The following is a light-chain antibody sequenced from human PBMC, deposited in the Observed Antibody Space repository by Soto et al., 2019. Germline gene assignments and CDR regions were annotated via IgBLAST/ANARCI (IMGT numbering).Light chain of an antibody. V-gene: IGKV3-20*01. J-gene: IGKJ1*01. CDR1: QSVGGSY. CDR2: VAS. Sequence: EIVLPQSPGTLSLSPGERATLSCRASQSVGGSYLAWFQQKPGQAPRLLIYVASTRATGVPDRFSGSGSATDFSLAINRLEPEDFAVYYCQHYGSSPWTFGQGTKVEIK. CDR3: QHYGSSPWT.